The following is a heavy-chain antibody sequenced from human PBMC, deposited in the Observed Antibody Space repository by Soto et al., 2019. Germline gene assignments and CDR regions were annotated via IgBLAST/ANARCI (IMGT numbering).Heavy chain of an antibody. V-gene: IGHV1-69*13. D-gene: IGHD3-22*01. J-gene: IGHJ4*02. CDR3: ARDRSKTYYYDSSGYTLDY. CDR2: IIPIFGTA. Sequence: SVKVSCKASGGTFSSYAISWVRQAPGQGLEWMGGIIPIFGTANYAQKFQGRVTITADESTSTAYMELSSLRSEDTAVYYCARDRSKTYYYDSSGYTLDYWGQGTLVTV. CDR1: GGTFSSYA.